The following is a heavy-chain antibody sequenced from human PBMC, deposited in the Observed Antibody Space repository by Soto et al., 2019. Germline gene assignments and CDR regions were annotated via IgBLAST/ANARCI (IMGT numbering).Heavy chain of an antibody. CDR2: VFHTGNT. V-gene: IGHV4-59*08. J-gene: IGHJ4*02. CDR3: ARGSGWLDY. D-gene: IGHD6-19*01. Sequence: QWQVQESGPGLVKPSETLSLTCTVSGGSITFNFWSWIRQPPGKGLEWIGYVFHTGNTDYNPSLKSRVTISVDTSKHRLSLKLDSVTAADTAVYYCARGSGWLDYWGQGTLVTVSS. CDR1: GGSITFNF.